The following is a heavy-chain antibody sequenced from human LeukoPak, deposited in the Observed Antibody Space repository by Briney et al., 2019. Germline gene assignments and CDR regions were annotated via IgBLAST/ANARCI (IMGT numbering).Heavy chain of an antibody. Sequence: GGSLRLSCAVSGFTFSTYAMSWVRQAPGKGLEWVGFIRSKAYGGTTEYAASVKGRFTISRDDSKSIAYLQMNSLKTEDTAVYYCTRERTTTVTSPGDYWGQGTLVTVSS. CDR1: GFTFSTYA. CDR2: IRSKAYGGTT. V-gene: IGHV3-49*04. D-gene: IGHD4-17*01. J-gene: IGHJ4*02. CDR3: TRERTTTVTSPGDY.